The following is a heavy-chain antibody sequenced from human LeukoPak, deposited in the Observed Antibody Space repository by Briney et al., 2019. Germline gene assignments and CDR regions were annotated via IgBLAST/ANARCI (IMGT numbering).Heavy chain of an antibody. V-gene: IGHV4-39*01. CDR3: ATLSYDILTGPFDY. Sequence: PSETLSLTCTVSGGSISSSSYYWGWIRQPPGKGLEWIGSIYYSGSTYYNPSLKSRVTISVDTSKNQFSLKLSSVTAADTAVYYCATLSYDILTGPFDYWGQGTLVTVSS. CDR2: IYYSGST. D-gene: IGHD3-9*01. J-gene: IGHJ4*02. CDR1: GGSISSSSYY.